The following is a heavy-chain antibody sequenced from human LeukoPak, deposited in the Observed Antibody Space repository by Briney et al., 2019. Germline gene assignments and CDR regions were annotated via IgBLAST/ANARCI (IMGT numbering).Heavy chain of an antibody. CDR3: ARDSGNCSGGSCYYPSSHSNFDY. CDR1: GYTFTSYG. V-gene: IGHV1-18*01. D-gene: IGHD2-15*01. J-gene: IGHJ4*02. CDR2: ISAYNGNT. Sequence: ASVKVSCKASGYTFTSYGISWVRQAPGQGLEWMGWISAYNGNTNYAQKLQGRVTMTTDTSTSTAYMELRSLRSDDTAVYYCARDSGNCSGGSCYYPSSHSNFDYWGQGTLVTVSS.